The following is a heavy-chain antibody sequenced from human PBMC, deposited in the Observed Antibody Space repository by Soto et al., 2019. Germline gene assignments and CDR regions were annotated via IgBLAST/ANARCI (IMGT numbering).Heavy chain of an antibody. D-gene: IGHD6-19*01. CDR1: GFTFSSYA. J-gene: IGHJ4*02. CDR2: ISGSGGST. Sequence: GGSLRLSCAASGFTFSSYAMSWVRQAPGKGLEWVSAISGSGGSTYYADSVKGRFTITRDNSKNTLYLQMNSLRAEDTAVYYCAKVGGQWLDPNDYWGQGTLVTVSS. CDR3: AKVGGQWLDPNDY. V-gene: IGHV3-23*01.